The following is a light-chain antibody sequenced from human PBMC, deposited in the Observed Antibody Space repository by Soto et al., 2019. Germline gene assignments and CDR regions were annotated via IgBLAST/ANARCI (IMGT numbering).Light chain of an antibody. CDR1: QSVTSN. J-gene: IGKJ1*01. CDR2: DAS. Sequence: EIVMTQSPATLSVSPGERATLSCRASQSVTSNLAWYQQKPGQAPRLLIYDASTRATGLPARFSGSGSGTEFTLTISSLQSEDFAVYYSQQYNDRPRTFGHGTNVEIK. V-gene: IGKV3-15*01. CDR3: QQYNDRPRT.